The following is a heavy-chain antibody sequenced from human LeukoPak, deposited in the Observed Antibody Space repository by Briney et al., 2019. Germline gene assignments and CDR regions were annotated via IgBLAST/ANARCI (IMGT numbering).Heavy chain of an antibody. Sequence: SETLSLTCTVSGGSISSSSYYWGWIRQPPGKGLEWIGSIYYSGSTYYNPSLKSRVTISVDTSKNQFSLKLSSVTAADTAVYYCARDYGVQTTVDQAAFDYWGQGTLVTVSS. CDR3: ARDYGVQTTVDQAAFDY. J-gene: IGHJ4*02. CDR2: IYYSGST. V-gene: IGHV4-39*07. CDR1: GGSISSSSYY. D-gene: IGHD4-23*01.